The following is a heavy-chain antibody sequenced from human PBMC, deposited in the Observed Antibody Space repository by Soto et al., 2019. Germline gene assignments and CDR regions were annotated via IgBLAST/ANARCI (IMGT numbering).Heavy chain of an antibody. D-gene: IGHD5-18*01. Sequence: VQLVESGGGLVKPGGSLRLSCAASGFTFSSYSMNWVRQAPEKGLEWVSYISSTSSYIYYADSVKGRFTISRDNAKNSLYLQMNSLRAEDTAVYYCARSGYSYGRNWFDPWGQGTLVTVSS. CDR3: ARSGYSYGRNWFDP. CDR1: GFTFSSYS. V-gene: IGHV3-21*01. CDR2: ISSTSSYI. J-gene: IGHJ5*02.